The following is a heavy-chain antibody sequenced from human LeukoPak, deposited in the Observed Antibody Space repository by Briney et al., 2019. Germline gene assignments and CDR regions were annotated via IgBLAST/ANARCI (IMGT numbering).Heavy chain of an antibody. Sequence: GASAKVSCKVSGYTLTELSMHWVRQAPGKGLEWMGGFDPEDGETIYAQKFQGRVTMTEDTSTDTAYMELSSLRSEDTAVYYCATDLYCGGDCYSAFDIWGQGTMVTVSS. CDR2: FDPEDGET. CDR1: GYTLTELS. CDR3: ATDLYCGGDCYSAFDI. V-gene: IGHV1-24*01. J-gene: IGHJ3*02. D-gene: IGHD2-21*01.